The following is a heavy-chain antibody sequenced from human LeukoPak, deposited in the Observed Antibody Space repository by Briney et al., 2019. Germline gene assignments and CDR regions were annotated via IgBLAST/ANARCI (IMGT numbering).Heavy chain of an antibody. V-gene: IGHV3-23*01. J-gene: IGHJ4*02. Sequence: GGSLRLSCAGSGFTFSNYGMSWVRQAPGKGLEWVSAISGSGGSTYYADSVKGRFTISRDNSKNTLYLQMNSLRAEDTAVYYCAKDRTMVRATDYWGQGTLVTVSS. CDR1: GFTFSNYG. CDR3: AKDRTMVRATDY. D-gene: IGHD3-10*01. CDR2: ISGSGGST.